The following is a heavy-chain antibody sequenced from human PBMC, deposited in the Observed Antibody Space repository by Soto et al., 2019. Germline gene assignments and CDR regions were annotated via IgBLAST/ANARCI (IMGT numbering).Heavy chain of an antibody. Sequence: GGSLRLSCAASGFTFSSYGMHWVRQAPGKGLEWVAVIWYDGSNKYYADSVKGRFTISRDNSKNTLYLQMNSLRAEDTAVYYCARMGITMVRGVGKVDYYGMDVWGQGTTVTVSS. J-gene: IGHJ6*02. D-gene: IGHD3-10*01. V-gene: IGHV3-33*01. CDR1: GFTFSSYG. CDR3: ARMGITMVRGVGKVDYYGMDV. CDR2: IWYDGSNK.